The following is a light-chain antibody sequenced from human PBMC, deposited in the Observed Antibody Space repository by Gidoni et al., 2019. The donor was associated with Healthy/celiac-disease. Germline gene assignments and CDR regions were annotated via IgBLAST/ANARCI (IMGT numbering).Light chain of an antibody. CDR3: QQYNNWPPFT. CDR2: GAS. Sequence: PATLSVSPGERATLSCRASQSVSSNLAWYQQKPGQAPRLLIYGASTRATGIPARFSGSGSGTEFTLTISSLQSEDFAVYYCQQYNNWPPFTFGPGTKVDIK. J-gene: IGKJ3*01. V-gene: IGKV3-15*01. CDR1: QSVSSN.